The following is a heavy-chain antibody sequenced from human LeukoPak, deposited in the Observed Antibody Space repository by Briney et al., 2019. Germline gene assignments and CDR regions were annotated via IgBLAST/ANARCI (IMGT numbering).Heavy chain of an antibody. CDR1: GGSISSGDYY. CDR3: ARGGGAAAGRVHPRYN. V-gene: IGHV4-30-4*08. CDR2: IYYSGST. J-gene: IGHJ4*02. Sequence: SQTLSLTCTVSGGSISSGDYYWSWIRQPPGKGLEWIGYIYYSGSTYYNPSLKSRVTISVDTSKNQFSLKLSSVTAADTAVYYCARGGGAAAGRVHPRYNWGQGTLVTVSS. D-gene: IGHD6-13*01.